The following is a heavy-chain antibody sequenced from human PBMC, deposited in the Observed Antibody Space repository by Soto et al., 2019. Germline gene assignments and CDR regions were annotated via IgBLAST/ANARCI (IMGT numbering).Heavy chain of an antibody. D-gene: IGHD5-12*01. V-gene: IGHV3-21*01. CDR3: VSLGSIVATIINY. Sequence: GGSLRLSCAASGFTFSSYSMNWVRQAPGKGLEWVSSISSSSSYIYYADSVKGRFTISRDNAKNSLYLQMNSLRAEDVSVYACVSLGSIVATIINYWGQGTLVTVSS. CDR2: ISSSSSYI. J-gene: IGHJ4*02. CDR1: GFTFSSYS.